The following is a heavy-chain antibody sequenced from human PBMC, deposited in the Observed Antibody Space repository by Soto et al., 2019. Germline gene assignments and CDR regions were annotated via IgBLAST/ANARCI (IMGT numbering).Heavy chain of an antibody. CDR3: AGGSGITRTTVVH. J-gene: IGHJ4*02. D-gene: IGHD1-7*01. Sequence: SETLSLTCTVSGASMRSYDWSWIRQSPEKGLEWIGYVFYDGYTKYNPSLKSRVTISIDTSKTQFSLRLNSVTTADTAVYYSAGGSGITRTTVVHCGQGTLVTVSA. CDR2: VFYDGYT. V-gene: IGHV4-59*03. CDR1: GASMRSYD.